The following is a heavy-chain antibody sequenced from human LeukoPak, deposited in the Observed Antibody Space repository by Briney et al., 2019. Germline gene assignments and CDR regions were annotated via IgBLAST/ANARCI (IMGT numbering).Heavy chain of an antibody. J-gene: IGHJ4*02. CDR1: GGSISGSSYY. CDR3: ARLYSSSLGRVFDY. V-gene: IGHV4-39*07. CDR2: IYKRGNT. Sequence: SETLSLTCTVSGGSISGSSYYWGWIRQPPGKGLEYVGSIYKRGNTYYNPSLKSRVTISVDMSKNQFSLKLSSVTAADTAIYYCARLYSSSLGRVFDYWGQGTLVTVSS. D-gene: IGHD6-13*01.